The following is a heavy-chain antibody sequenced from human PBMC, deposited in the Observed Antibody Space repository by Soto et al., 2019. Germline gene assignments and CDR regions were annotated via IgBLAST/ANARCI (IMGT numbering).Heavy chain of an antibody. J-gene: IGHJ4*02. CDR3: ASGKNSAFDY. Sequence: QVHLQQSGPGLVKPSQTLSLTCAISGDSVSTNSVAWNWIRQSPSRGLEWLGRTYYRSKWYNHYAVSVKSRITVTPDTSKNQFSLQLNSVTPEDTAVYYCASGKNSAFDYWGQGTQVTISS. D-gene: IGHD1-1*01. V-gene: IGHV6-1*01. CDR2: TYYRSKWYN. CDR1: GDSVSTNSVA.